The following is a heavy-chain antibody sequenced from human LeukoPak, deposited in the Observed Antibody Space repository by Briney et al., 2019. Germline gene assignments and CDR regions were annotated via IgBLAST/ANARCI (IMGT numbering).Heavy chain of an antibody. D-gene: IGHD3-10*01. J-gene: IGHJ5*02. V-gene: IGHV1-18*01. CDR1: GYTFTSYG. CDR2: ISAYNGNT. CDR3: ARQVTMVRGVIQGWFDP. Sequence: GASVKVSCKASGYTFTSYGISWVRQAPGQGLEWMGWISAYNGNTNYAQKLQGRVTMTTDTSTSTAYMELRSLRSDDTAVYYCARQVTMVRGVIQGWFDPWGQGTLVTASS.